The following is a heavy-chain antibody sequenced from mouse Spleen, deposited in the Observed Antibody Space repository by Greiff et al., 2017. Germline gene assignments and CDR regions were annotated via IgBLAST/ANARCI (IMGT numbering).Heavy chain of an antibody. D-gene: IGHD1-1*01. CDR2: IYPGGGYT. J-gene: IGHJ3*01. V-gene: IGHV1-63*02. CDR1: GYTFTNYW. Sequence: VQLQESGAELVRPGTSVKLSCKASGYTFTNYWLGWVKQRPGHGLEWIGDIYPGGGYTNYNEKFKGKATLTADTSSSTAYMQLSSLTSEDSAVYFCARKDYYGSSPLAYWGQGTLVTVSA. CDR3: ARKDYYGSSPLAY.